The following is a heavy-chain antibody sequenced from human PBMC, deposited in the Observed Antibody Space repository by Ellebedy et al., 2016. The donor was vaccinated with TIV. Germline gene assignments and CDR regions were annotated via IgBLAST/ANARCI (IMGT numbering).Heavy chain of an antibody. J-gene: IGHJ4*02. D-gene: IGHD5-12*01. CDR2: IHYSGST. V-gene: IGHV4-59*08. CDR3: ARHTPARRLVATATFDY. CDR1: GGSISSYY. Sequence: MPSETLSLTCTVSGGSISSYYWSWIRQPPGKGLEWIGYIHYSGSTNYNPSLKSRVTLSVDTSKHQFSLNLSSVTAADPAEYYCARHTPARRLVATATFDYWGPGVLVTVSA.